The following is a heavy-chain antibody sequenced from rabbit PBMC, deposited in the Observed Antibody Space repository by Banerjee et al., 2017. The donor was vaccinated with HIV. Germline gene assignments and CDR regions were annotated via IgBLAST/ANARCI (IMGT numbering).Heavy chain of an antibody. J-gene: IGHJ6*01. D-gene: IGHD4-1*01. CDR2: IYSSSGST. CDR1: GFDFSSYYM. Sequence: QEQLKETGGGLVQPGGSLTLSCKASGFDFSSYYMSWVRQAPGKGLEWIGCIYSSSGSTYYASWVNGRFTIARTSSTTVTLQMTSLTAADTATYFCARVTGSVWGVGFGLWGPGTLVTVS. V-gene: IGHV1S45*01. CDR3: ARVTGSVWGVGFGL.